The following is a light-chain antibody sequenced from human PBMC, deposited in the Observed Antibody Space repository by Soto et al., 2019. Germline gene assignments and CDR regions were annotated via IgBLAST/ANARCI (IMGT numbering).Light chain of an antibody. V-gene: IGKV2D-29*02. CDR2: EVS. Sequence: DVVMTQTPLSLSVAPGQPASISCKSSQSLLHITGETFLFWYLQKPGQSPQLMIYEVSTRVSGVPDRFSGRGSGRDFTLEISRVETDDVGIYYCMQSTQLPPTFGQGTRLGIE. J-gene: IGKJ5*01. CDR1: QSLLHITGETF. CDR3: MQSTQLPPT.